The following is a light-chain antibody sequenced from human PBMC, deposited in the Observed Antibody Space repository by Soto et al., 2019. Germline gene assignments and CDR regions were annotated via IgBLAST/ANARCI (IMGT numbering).Light chain of an antibody. CDR1: QSVSRNY. Sequence: EVVLTQSPGTLSLSPGERATLSCRASQSVSRNYLAWYQQKPGQAPTLLMYDTYIRATGIPDRFSGSGSVTDFTLTISGLEPEDFAVYYCQQYDDSRQVWTFGQGTKVEIK. CDR3: QQYDDSRQVWT. CDR2: DTY. V-gene: IGKV3-20*01. J-gene: IGKJ1*01.